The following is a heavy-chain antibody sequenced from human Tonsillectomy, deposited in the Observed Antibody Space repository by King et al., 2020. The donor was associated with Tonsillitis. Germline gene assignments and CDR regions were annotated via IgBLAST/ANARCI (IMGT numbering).Heavy chain of an antibody. CDR3: ARDFRNKGFDR. Sequence: VQLVESGGGLVEPGGSLRLSCIASGFHLGDYYITWIRHAPGQGLELLSYITGNSQIIYYADSVKGRFSISRDNAKNSLYLEMNNLRVEDTAVYYCARDFRNKGFDRWGRGTLVTVSS. V-gene: IGHV3-11*01. CDR2: ITGNSQII. CDR1: GFHLGDYY. D-gene: IGHD1/OR15-1a*01. J-gene: IGHJ5*02.